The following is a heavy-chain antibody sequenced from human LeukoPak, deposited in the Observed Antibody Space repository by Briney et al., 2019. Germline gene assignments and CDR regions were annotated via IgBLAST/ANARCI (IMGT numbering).Heavy chain of an antibody. CDR3: ARGGPTVVTLDAFDI. Sequence: GGSLRLSCAASGFTFSSYSMNWVRQAPGKGLEWVSYISSSSSTIYYADSVKGRFTISRDNAKNSLYLQMNSLRVEDTAVYYCARGGPTVVTLDAFDIWGQGTMATVSS. V-gene: IGHV3-48*01. J-gene: IGHJ3*02. CDR2: ISSSSSTI. CDR1: GFTFSSYS. D-gene: IGHD4-23*01.